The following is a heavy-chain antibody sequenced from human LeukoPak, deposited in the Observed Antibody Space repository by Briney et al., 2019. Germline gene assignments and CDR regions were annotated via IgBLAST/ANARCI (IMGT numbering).Heavy chain of an antibody. J-gene: IGHJ4*02. D-gene: IGHD2-15*01. CDR1: GYTFTGSY. V-gene: IGHV1-2*02. CDR2: INPNSGGT. CDR3: ARETGYCSGGRCYFIY. Sequence: ASVKVSCKASGYTFTGSYIHWVRQAPGQGLEWMGWINPNSGGTSSAQKFQGRVTMTRDTSVSTAYTELSRLRSDDTALYYCARETGYCSGGRCYFIYWGQGTLVTVSS.